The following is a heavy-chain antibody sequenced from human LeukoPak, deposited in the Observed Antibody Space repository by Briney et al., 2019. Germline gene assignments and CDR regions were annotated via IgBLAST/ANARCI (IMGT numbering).Heavy chain of an antibody. Sequence: GGSLRLSCAASGFTVSGSYMSWVRQAPGKGLEWVSVIYSGGSTYYADSVKGRFTISRDHSKNTLYLQMNSLRAEDTAVYYCARDNEEYCGGDCFFDYWGQGTLVTVSS. V-gene: IGHV3-53*01. CDR3: ARDNEEYCGGDCFFDY. D-gene: IGHD2-21*02. J-gene: IGHJ4*02. CDR2: IYSGGST. CDR1: GFTVSGSY.